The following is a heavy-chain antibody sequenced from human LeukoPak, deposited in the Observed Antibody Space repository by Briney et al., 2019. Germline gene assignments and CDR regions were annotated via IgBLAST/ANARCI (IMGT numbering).Heavy chain of an antibody. CDR1: GFTFSTYG. V-gene: IGHV3-33*06. CDR2: IWYDGSEK. D-gene: IGHD1-1*01. Sequence: GGSLRLSCAASGFTFSTYGMHWVRQAPGKGLEWVAVIWYDGSEKYYADSVKGRFTIFRDNSKNTLYLQMNSLRAEDTAVYYCAKDLTTGTLSFDYWGQGTLVTVSS. J-gene: IGHJ4*02. CDR3: AKDLTTGTLSFDY.